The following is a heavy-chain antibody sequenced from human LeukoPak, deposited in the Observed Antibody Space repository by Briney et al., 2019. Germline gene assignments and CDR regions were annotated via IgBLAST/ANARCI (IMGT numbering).Heavy chain of an antibody. CDR3: ARGWTQDAFDI. Sequence: SETLSLTCTVSGGSISSYYWSWIRRPPGKGLEWIGYIYYSGSTNYNPSLKSRVTISVDTSKNQFSLKLSSVTAADTAVYYCARGWTQDAFDIWGQGTMITVSS. CDR1: GGSISSYY. D-gene: IGHD1-1*01. CDR2: IYYSGST. V-gene: IGHV4-59*01. J-gene: IGHJ3*02.